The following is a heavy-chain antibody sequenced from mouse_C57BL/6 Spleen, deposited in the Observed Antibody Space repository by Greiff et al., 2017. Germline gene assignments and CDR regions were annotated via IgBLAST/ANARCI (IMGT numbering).Heavy chain of an antibody. J-gene: IGHJ4*01. Sequence: QVQLQQPGAELVRPGTSVKLSCKASGYTFTSYWMHWVKQRPGQGLEWIGVIDPSDSYTNYNQKFKGKATLTVDTSSSTAYMQLSSLTSEDSAVDYCARPLGRRDYAMDYWGQGTSVTVSS. CDR3: ARPLGRRDYAMDY. CDR1: GYTFTSYW. CDR2: IDPSDSYT. D-gene: IGHD4-1*01. V-gene: IGHV1-59*01.